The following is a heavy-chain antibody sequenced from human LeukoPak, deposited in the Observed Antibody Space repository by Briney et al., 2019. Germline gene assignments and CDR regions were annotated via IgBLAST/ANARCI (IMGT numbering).Heavy chain of an antibody. CDR3: TRGRYYFEY. D-gene: IGHD4-17*01. CDR1: GFTFSTYW. Sequence: GGSLRLSCAASGFTFSTYWMHGVRQTPGKGLVWVSRINSDGSSTSYADSVKGRFTISRDNAKNTLYLQMNNLRAEDTAVYYCTRGRYYFEYWGQGTLVTVSS. V-gene: IGHV3-74*01. CDR2: INSDGSST. J-gene: IGHJ4*02.